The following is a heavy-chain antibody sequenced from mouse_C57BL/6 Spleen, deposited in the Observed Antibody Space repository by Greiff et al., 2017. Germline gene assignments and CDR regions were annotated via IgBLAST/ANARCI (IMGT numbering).Heavy chain of an antibody. Sequence: EVQLQQSGPELVKPGASVKISCKASGYSFTDYNMNWVKQSNGKSLEWIGVINPNYGTTSYNQKFKGKATLTVDQSSSTAYMQLNSLTSEYSAVYYCASPLYYDYDEVAYWGQGTLVTVSA. CDR1: GYSFTDYN. V-gene: IGHV1-39*01. CDR3: ASPLYYDYDEVAY. J-gene: IGHJ3*01. D-gene: IGHD2-4*01. CDR2: INPNYGTT.